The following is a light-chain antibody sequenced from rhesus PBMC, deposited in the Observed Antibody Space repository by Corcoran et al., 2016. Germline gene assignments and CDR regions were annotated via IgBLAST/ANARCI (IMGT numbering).Light chain of an antibody. V-gene: IGKV1-43*02. Sequence: DIQMTQSPSSLSASVGDRVTITCRASQGISIYLSWYQQKTGKAPKPLIYKAYSLESGVPSRFRGRGSGTDFTLTINSLQPEDFATYYCLQYNSDPWTFGQGTKVEIK. CDR2: KAY. J-gene: IGKJ1*01. CDR1: QGISIY. CDR3: LQYNSDPWT.